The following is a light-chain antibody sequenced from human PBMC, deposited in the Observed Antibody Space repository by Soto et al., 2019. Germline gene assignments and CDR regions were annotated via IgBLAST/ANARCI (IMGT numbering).Light chain of an antibody. V-gene: IGLV1-44*01. CDR3: AIWDDSVDGWV. J-gene: IGLJ3*02. CDR2: NDN. CDR1: RSNIGTRS. Sequence: QSVLTQPPSASGTPGQRVTITCSGSRSNIGTRSVSWYQQLPGAAPKLLIHNDNERPSGVPDRFSGSKSGTSASLAISGLQNDDDGDYYCAIWDDSVDGWVFGGGTKLTVL.